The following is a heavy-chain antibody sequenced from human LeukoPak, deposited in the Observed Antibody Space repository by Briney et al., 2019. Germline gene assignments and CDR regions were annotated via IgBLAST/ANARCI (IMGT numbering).Heavy chain of an antibody. CDR1: GGTFSSYA. D-gene: IGHD1-7*01. V-gene: IGHV1-69*13. CDR2: IIPIFGTA. CDR3: AREGTGATFPYYYYGMDV. Sequence: SVKVSCKASGGTFSSYAISWVRQAPGQGLEWMGGIIPIFGTANYAQKFQGRVTITADESTSTAYMELSSLRSEDTAVYYCAREGTGATFPYYYYGMDVWGQGTTVTVSS. J-gene: IGHJ6*02.